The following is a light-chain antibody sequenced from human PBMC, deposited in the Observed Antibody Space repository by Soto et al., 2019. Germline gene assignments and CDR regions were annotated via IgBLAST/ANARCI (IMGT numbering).Light chain of an antibody. CDR3: QHYNTYPLT. Sequence: DIQMTQSPSTLSASVGDRVTITCRASQSISSWLAWYQQKPGKAPKLLIYKASSLESGVPSRFSGSGSVTEFPLTISSLQPDDFATYYCQHYNTYPLTFGGGTKVEIK. CDR1: QSISSW. CDR2: KAS. J-gene: IGKJ4*01. V-gene: IGKV1-5*03.